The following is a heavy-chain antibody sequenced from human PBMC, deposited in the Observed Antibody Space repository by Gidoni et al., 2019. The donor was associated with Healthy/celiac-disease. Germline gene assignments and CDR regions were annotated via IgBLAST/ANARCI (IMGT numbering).Heavy chain of an antibody. CDR3: ASIPLSDSSGTPDY. D-gene: IGHD3-22*01. CDR2: IYYSGST. J-gene: IGHJ4*02. CDR1: GGSISRSSYY. Sequence: QLQLQESGPGLVKPSETLSLTCTVSGGSISRSSYYWGWIRQPPGKGLEWIGSIYYSGSTYYNPSLKSRVTISVDTSKNQFSLKLSSVTAADTAVYYCASIPLSDSSGTPDYWGQGTLVTVSS. V-gene: IGHV4-39*01.